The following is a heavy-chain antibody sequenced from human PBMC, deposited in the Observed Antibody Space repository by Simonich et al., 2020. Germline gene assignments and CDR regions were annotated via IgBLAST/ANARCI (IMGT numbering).Heavy chain of an antibody. CDR3: ARDRYCSGGSCYYFDY. CDR2: IWYDGSNK. J-gene: IGHJ4*02. V-gene: IGHV3-33*01. CDR1: GFTFSSYG. D-gene: IGHD2-15*01. Sequence: QVQLVESGGGVVQPGRSLRLSCAASGFTFSSYGMHWVRQAPGKGLEWVAVIWYDGSNKYYADSVKGRFTISRDNSKNTLYLQMNRLRAEDTAVHYCARDRYCSGGSCYYFDYWGQGTLVTVSS.